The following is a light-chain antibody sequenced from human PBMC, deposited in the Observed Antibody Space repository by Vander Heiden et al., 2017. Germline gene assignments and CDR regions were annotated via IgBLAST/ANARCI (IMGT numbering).Light chain of an antibody. V-gene: IGLV1-44*01. J-gene: IGLJ1*01. CDR2: GNN. CDR3: ATWDDTLNGYV. Sequence: QSVLTQPLSASGPPGQRVTISCSGSNSNIGINAVKWYQQLPGAAPNLLTYGNNQRPSRVPDRFSGSKSGASASLAISGLQSEDEADYYCATWDDTLNGYVFGTGTKVTVL. CDR1: NSNIGINA.